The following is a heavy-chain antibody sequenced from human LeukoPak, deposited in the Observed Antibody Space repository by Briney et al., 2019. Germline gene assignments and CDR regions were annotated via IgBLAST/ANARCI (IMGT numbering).Heavy chain of an antibody. J-gene: IGHJ6*03. D-gene: IGHD6-13*01. CDR3: ARGPRSSSWYDIDYMDV. CDR2: ISSSSSYI. V-gene: IGHV3-21*01. CDR1: GFTFSSYS. Sequence: GGSLRLSCAASGFTFSSYSMNWVRQAPGKGLEWVSSISSSSSYIYYADSVKGRFTISRDNAENSLYLQMNSLRAEDTAVYYCARGPRSSSWYDIDYMDVWGKGTTVTVSS.